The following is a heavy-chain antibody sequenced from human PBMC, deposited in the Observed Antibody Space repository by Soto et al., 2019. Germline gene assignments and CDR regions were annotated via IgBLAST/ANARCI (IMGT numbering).Heavy chain of an antibody. CDR1: GYTFTSYA. Sequence: ASVKVSFKASGYTFTSYAMHWVRQAPGQRLEWMGWINAGNGNTKYSQKFQGRVTITRDTSASTAYMELSSLRSEDTAVYYCARVYYGSGSYYYYYGMDVWGQGTTVTVSS. D-gene: IGHD3-10*01. CDR3: ARVYYGSGSYYYYYGMDV. J-gene: IGHJ6*02. CDR2: INAGNGNT. V-gene: IGHV1-3*01.